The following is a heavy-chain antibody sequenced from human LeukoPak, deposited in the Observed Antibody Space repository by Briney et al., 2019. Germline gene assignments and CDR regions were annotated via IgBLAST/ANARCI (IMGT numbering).Heavy chain of an antibody. J-gene: IGHJ4*02. D-gene: IGHD3/OR15-3a*01. V-gene: IGHV1-24*01. CDR2: FDPEDGET. CDR3: STSLFFGWLLNY. CDR1: GYTLTELS. Sequence: ASVKVSCKVSGYTLTELSMHWVRQAPGKGLEWMGGFDPEDGETIYAQKFQGRVTMTEDTSTDTAYMELSSLRSEDTAVYYCSTSLFFGWLLNYWGQGTLVTVSS.